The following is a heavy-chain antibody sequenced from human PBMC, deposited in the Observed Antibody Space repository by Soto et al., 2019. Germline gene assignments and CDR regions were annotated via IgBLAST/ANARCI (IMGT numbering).Heavy chain of an antibody. D-gene: IGHD2-2*01. CDR3: AREIVVPAAMGDYYYYYGMDV. CDR2: ISSSSSTI. J-gene: IGHJ6*02. CDR1: GFTFSSYS. V-gene: IGHV3-48*01. Sequence: EVQLVESGGGLVQPGGSLRLSCAASGFTFSSYSMNWVRQAPGKGLEWVSYISSSSSTIYYADSVKGRFTISRDNAKNSLYLQMNSLRAEDTALYYCAREIVVPAAMGDYYYYYGMDVWGQGTTVTVSS.